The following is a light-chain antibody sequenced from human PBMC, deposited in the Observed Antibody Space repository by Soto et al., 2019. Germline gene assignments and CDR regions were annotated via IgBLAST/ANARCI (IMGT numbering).Light chain of an antibody. CDR3: SSYTSRSTVV. CDR2: EVT. J-gene: IGLJ3*02. V-gene: IGLV2-14*01. CDR1: SSDVGGYNY. Sequence: QSALTQPASVSGSPGQSITISCTGTSSDVGGYNYVSWYQQHPGKAPKLMIYEVTNRPLGVSHRFSGSKSANTASLTISGLQAEDEADYYCSSYTSRSTVVFGGGTKLTVL.